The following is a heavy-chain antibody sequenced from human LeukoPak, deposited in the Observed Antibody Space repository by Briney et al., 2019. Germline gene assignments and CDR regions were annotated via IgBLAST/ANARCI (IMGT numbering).Heavy chain of an antibody. CDR1: GYTFTDFH. Sequence: ASVKVSCKASGYTFTDFHMHWVRQAPGQGLEWMGWINPNSGDTNYAQKFQGRVTMARDTSLSTAYMELSRLSSDDTAVYYCARQEMANMWDFDYWGQGTLVTVSS. V-gene: IGHV1-2*02. D-gene: IGHD5-24*01. J-gene: IGHJ4*02. CDR3: ARQEMANMWDFDY. CDR2: INPNSGDT.